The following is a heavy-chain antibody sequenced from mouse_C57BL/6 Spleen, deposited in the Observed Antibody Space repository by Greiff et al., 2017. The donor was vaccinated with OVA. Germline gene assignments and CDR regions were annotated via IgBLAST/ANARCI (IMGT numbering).Heavy chain of an antibody. Sequence: VQLQQSGPELVKPGASVKISCKASGYAFSSSWMNWVKQRPGKGLEWIGRIYPGDGDINYNGKFKGKATLSADKSSSTAYMQLSSLTSADSSVCIFAGRDAEDYWGQGTTLTVSS. CDR3: AGRDAEDY. V-gene: IGHV1-82*01. D-gene: IGHD3-3*01. J-gene: IGHJ2*01. CDR1: GYAFSSSW. CDR2: IYPGDGDI.